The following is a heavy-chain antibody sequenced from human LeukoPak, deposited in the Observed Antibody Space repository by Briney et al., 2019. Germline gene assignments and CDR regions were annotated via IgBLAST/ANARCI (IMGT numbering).Heavy chain of an antibody. V-gene: IGHV4-39*01. CDR1: GDSIFSTTYY. CDR3: ARLYEGKRPPDY. Sequence: SETLSLTCTVSGDSIFSTTYYWGWIRQPPGKGLEWIGSIFHSGSTYYNPSLRSRVTISVDTSKNQLSLRLRPVTAADTAVYYCARLYEGKRPPDYWGQGTLVTVSP. J-gene: IGHJ4*02. CDR2: IFHSGST. D-gene: IGHD2-8*01.